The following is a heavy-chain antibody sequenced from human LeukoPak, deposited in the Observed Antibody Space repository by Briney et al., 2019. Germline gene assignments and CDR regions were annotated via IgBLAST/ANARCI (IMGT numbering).Heavy chain of an antibody. CDR1: GITFSTYW. D-gene: IGHD4-23*01. CDR3: ASHRGYYGGDVY. V-gene: IGHV3-7*01. Sequence: QPGGSLRLSCAASGITFSTYWMRWVRQAPGKGLEWVADIKEDGNEKHYVDSVKGRFTISRDNAKKSLYLQMNSLRVEDTAVYYCASHRGYYGGDVYWGQGTLVTVSS. CDR2: IKEDGNEK. J-gene: IGHJ4*02.